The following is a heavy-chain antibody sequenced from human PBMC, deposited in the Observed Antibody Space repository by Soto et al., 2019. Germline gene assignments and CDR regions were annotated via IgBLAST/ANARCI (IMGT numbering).Heavy chain of an antibody. CDR2: ISGSGGST. CDR3: ARGIVLMVYAPGDFDY. V-gene: IGHV3-23*01. Sequence: GGSLRLSCAASGFTFSSYAMSWVRQAPGKGLEWVSAISGSGGSTYYADSVKGRFTISRDNSKNTLYLQMNSLRAEDTAVYYCARGIVLMVYAPGDFDYWGQGTLVTVSS. CDR1: GFTFSSYA. J-gene: IGHJ4*02. D-gene: IGHD2-8*01.